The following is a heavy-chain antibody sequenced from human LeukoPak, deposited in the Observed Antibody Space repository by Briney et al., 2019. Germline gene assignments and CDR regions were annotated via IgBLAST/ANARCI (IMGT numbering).Heavy chain of an antibody. J-gene: IGHJ6*04. Sequence: PVGSLSLSCAASRFTLSSYEMNWVRQAPGKGLEWVSYISSSGSTIYYADSVKGRFTISRDNAKNSLYLQMNSLRAEDTAVYYCAERGITMIGGVWGKGTTVTISS. V-gene: IGHV3-48*03. D-gene: IGHD3-10*02. CDR1: RFTLSSYE. CDR2: ISSSGSTI. CDR3: AERGITMIGGV.